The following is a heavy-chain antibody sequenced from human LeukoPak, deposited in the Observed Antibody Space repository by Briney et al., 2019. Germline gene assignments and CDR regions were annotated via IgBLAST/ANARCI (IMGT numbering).Heavy chain of an antibody. V-gene: IGHV3-7*01. CDR1: GFTINNYW. J-gene: IGHJ4*02. CDR3: ARDVFDY. CDR2: INQDGGGK. Sequence: PGGSLRLSCAASGFTINNYWMSWVRQAPGKGLEWVATINQDGGGKYYVDSVKGRFTISRDSAENSLYLQMNSVTAEDTAVYYRARDVFDYWGQGTLVTVSS.